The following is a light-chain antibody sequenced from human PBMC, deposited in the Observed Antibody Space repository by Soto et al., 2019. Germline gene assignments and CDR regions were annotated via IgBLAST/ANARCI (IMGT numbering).Light chain of an antibody. Sequence: DIQMTQSPSTLSASVGDRVTITCRASQTLRTWLAWYQQKPGKAPKLLIYDVSILQSGVPSRFSGSGSGTEFTLTISSLQPDDFATYYCQQYNGYPHTFGGGTKVEFK. V-gene: IGKV1-5*01. CDR1: QTLRTW. J-gene: IGKJ4*01. CDR2: DVS. CDR3: QQYNGYPHT.